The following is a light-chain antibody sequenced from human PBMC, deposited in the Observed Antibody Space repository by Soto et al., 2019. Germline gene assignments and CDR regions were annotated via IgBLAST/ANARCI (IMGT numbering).Light chain of an antibody. J-gene: IGLJ1*01. V-gene: IGLV1-40*01. CDR2: GNN. CDR1: SSNIGAGYD. Sequence: QSVLTQPPSVSGAPGQRVTISCTGSSSNIGAGYDVHWYQQLPGTAPKLLIHGNNNQPSGVPDRFSGSKSGTSASLAFAGLQAEDEADYYCQSYDSSLSAYVFGTGTKVTVL. CDR3: QSYDSSLSAYV.